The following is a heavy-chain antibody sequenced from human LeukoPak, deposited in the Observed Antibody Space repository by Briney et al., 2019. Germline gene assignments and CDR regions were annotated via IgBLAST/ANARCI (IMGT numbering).Heavy chain of an antibody. Sequence: GGSLRLSCAASGFTFSSYSMNWVRQAPGKGLEWVPSISSSSSYIYYADSVKGRFTISRDNSKNTLYLQMNSLRAEDTAVYYCAKDPSGSLRWGYFDYWGQGTLVTVSS. J-gene: IGHJ4*02. V-gene: IGHV3-21*01. CDR2: ISSSSSYI. D-gene: IGHD5-12*01. CDR1: GFTFSSYS. CDR3: AKDPSGSLRWGYFDY.